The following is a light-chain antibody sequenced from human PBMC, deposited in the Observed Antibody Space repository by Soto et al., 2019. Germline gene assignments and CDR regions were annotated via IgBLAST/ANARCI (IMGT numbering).Light chain of an antibody. V-gene: IGLV1-51*01. CDR1: SSNIGNNY. Sequence: QSVLTQPPSVSAAPGQKVTISCSGSSSNIGNNYVSWYQQLPGTAPKLLIYDNNKRPSGIPDRFSGSKSGTSATLGITGLQTGDEADYYCGTWDSSLSGNGVFGGGTKLTVL. CDR3: GTWDSSLSGNGV. CDR2: DNN. J-gene: IGLJ3*02.